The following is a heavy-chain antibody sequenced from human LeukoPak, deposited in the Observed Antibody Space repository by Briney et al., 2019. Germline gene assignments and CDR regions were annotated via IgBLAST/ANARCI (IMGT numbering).Heavy chain of an antibody. CDR3: AKDVTASPYFHWFDN. J-gene: IGHJ4*02. CDR2: ISSGDRT. D-gene: IGHD3-9*01. CDR1: GLTFSSYA. V-gene: IGHV3-23*01. Sequence: GGSLRLSCAASGLTFSSYAMNWVRQAPGKGLEWVAGISSGDRTFHAESVKGRFTISRDKSKDTLYLQMNSLRAEDTAVYYCAKDVTASPYFHWFDNWGQGTQVIVSS.